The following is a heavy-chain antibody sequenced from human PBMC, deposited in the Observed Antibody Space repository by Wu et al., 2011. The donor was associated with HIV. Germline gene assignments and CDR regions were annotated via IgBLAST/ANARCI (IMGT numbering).Heavy chain of an antibody. CDR3: ARGSTSRTYGTTPDYYYYYMDV. D-gene: IGHD4-11*01. CDR1: GGTFSSYG. J-gene: IGHJ6*03. CDR2: IIPIFGTV. V-gene: IGHV1-69*14. Sequence: QVQLVQSGAEVKKPGSSVKVSCKASGGTFSSYGISWVRQAPGQGLEWMGGIIPIFGTVNYAQKFQGRVTITADKSTSTAYMELSSLRSEDTAVYYCARGSTSRTYGTTPDYYYYYMDVWGKGTTVTVSS.